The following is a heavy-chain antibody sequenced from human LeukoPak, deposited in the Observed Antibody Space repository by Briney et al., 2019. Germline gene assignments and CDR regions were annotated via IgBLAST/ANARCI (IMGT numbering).Heavy chain of an antibody. Sequence: GGPLNISGKCSGYSFTRYSIGWVRPLPGAGLEWMGIIYPGDSDTRYSPSFQGQVTISADKSISTAYLQWSSLKASDTAMYYCARSLPGGDAFDIWGQGTMVTVSS. D-gene: IGHD3-16*01. J-gene: IGHJ3*02. CDR3: ARSLPGGDAFDI. CDR1: GYSFTRYS. V-gene: IGHV5-51*01. CDR2: IYPGDSDT.